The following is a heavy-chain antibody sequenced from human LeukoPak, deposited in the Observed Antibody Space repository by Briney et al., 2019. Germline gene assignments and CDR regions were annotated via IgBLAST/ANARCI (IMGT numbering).Heavy chain of an antibody. Sequence: GGSLRLSCAAFGFTFSSYWMSWVRQAPGKGLEWMANIKQDGSEKYYVDSVKGRFTISRDNAKNSLYLQMNSLRAEDTAVYYCAWGGMAAFDSWGQGALVTVSS. J-gene: IGHJ4*02. D-gene: IGHD3-16*01. CDR3: AWGGMAAFDS. CDR2: IKQDGSEK. CDR1: GFTFSSYW. V-gene: IGHV3-7*01.